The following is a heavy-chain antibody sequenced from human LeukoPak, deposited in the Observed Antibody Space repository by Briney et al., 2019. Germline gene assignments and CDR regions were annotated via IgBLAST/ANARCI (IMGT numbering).Heavy chain of an antibody. J-gene: IGHJ4*02. CDR1: GGSISSYY. V-gene: IGHV4-59*01. Sequence: KPSETLSLTCAVSGGSISSYYWSWIRQPPGRGLEWIGSIHYSGSTSYNSSLKSRVTMSIDTSKNQFSLKLSSVTPAYTAVYYCARQVYSSSWSYYFEYWGQGILVTVSS. D-gene: IGHD6-13*01. CDR3: ARQVYSSSWSYYFEY. CDR2: IHYSGST.